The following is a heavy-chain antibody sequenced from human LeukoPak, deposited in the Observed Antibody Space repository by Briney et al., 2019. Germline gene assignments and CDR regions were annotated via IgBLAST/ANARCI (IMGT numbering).Heavy chain of an antibody. CDR3: AVGGSYYEFAFDI. CDR1: GFTVSSNY. D-gene: IGHD1-26*01. Sequence: PGGSLRLSCAASGFTVSSNYMSWVRQAPGKGLEWVSVIYSGGSTYYADSAKGRFTISRDNSKNTLYLQMNSLRAEDTAVYYCAVGGSYYEFAFDIWGQGTMVTVSS. CDR2: IYSGGST. V-gene: IGHV3-53*01. J-gene: IGHJ3*02.